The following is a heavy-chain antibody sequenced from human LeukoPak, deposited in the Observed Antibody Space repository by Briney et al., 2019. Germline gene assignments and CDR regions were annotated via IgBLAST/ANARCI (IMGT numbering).Heavy chain of an antibody. CDR1: GGSISSYY. D-gene: IGHD1-1*01. J-gene: IGHJ4*02. CDR2: IYYSGST. V-gene: IGHV4-59*01. Sequence: SETLSLTCTVSGGSISSYYWSWIRQPPGKGLEWIGYIYYSGSTNYNPSLKSRVTILVDTPKNQFSLKLSSVTAADTAVYYCARGVLVGTTGYYFDYWGQGTLVTVSS. CDR3: ARGVLVGTTGYYFDY.